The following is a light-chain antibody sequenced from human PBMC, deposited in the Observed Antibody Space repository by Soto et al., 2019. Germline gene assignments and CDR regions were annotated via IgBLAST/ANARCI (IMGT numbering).Light chain of an antibody. Sequence: QAVVTQEPSLTVSPGGTVTLTCGSSTGAVTSGHHPYWLQQTPGQAPRTLIYHTTTTLSWTPARFSGSLLGCKAALTLSGAKPEDEALYYCLLTYSGPWVFGGGTKLTVL. V-gene: IGLV7-46*01. CDR3: LLTYSGPWV. J-gene: IGLJ3*02. CDR1: TGAVTSGHH. CDR2: HTT.